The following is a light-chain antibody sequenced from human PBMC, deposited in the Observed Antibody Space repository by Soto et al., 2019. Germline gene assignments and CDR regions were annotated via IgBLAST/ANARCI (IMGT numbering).Light chain of an antibody. Sequence: EIVMPQSPATLSLSPGASATLSGRASQTIDNTLAWYQRKPGQAPRLLIYDASTRATGVPARFSGSGSGTDFTLTISSLQSEDFAVYYCQHYNYWPYTFGQGTKVDIK. J-gene: IGKJ2*01. CDR3: QHYNYWPYT. CDR2: DAS. V-gene: IGKV3-15*01. CDR1: QTIDNT.